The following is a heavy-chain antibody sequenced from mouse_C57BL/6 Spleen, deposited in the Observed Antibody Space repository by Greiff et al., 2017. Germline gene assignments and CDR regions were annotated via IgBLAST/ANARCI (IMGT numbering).Heavy chain of an antibody. CDR2: IYPGSGNT. J-gene: IGHJ4*01. Sequence: QVQLQQSGAELVRPGASVKLSCKASGYTFTDYYINWVKQRPGQGLEWIARIYPGSGNTYYNEKFKGKATLTAEKSSSTAYMQLSSLTSEESAVYVCARDDYDDGYAMDYWGQGTSVTVAS. D-gene: IGHD2-4*01. CDR3: ARDDYDDGYAMDY. CDR1: GYTFTDYY. V-gene: IGHV1-76*01.